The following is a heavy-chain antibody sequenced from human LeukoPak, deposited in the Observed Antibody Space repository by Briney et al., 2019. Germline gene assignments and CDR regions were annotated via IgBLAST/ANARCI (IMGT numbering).Heavy chain of an antibody. J-gene: IGHJ4*02. V-gene: IGHV3-23*01. CDR2: ISGSGDIT. CDR1: GFTFATYY. Sequence: GGSLRLSCAASGFTFATYYMTWVRQAPGKGLEWVSTISGSGDITHYADSVRGRLTISRDNSKDTLYLQMNNLRAEDTAVYYCLRWSGFHYWGQGTRVTVSS. D-gene: IGHD3-3*01. CDR3: LRWSGFHY.